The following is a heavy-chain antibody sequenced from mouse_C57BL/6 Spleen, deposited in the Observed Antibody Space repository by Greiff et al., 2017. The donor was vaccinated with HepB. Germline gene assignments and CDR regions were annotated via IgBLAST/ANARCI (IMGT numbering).Heavy chain of an antibody. Sequence: EVKLQESGGGLVQPKGSLKLSCAASGFSFNTYAMNWVRQAPGKGLEWVARIRSKSNNYATYYADSVKDRFTISRDDSESMLYLQMNNLKTEDTAMYYCVRQDWLLPHFDYWGQGTTLTVSS. CDR3: VRQDWLLPHFDY. J-gene: IGHJ2*01. CDR2: IRSKSNNYAT. CDR1: GFSFNTYA. V-gene: IGHV10-1*01. D-gene: IGHD2-3*01.